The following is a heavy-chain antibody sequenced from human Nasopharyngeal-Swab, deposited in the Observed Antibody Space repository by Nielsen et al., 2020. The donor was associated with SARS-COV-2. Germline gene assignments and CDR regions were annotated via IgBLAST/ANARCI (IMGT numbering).Heavy chain of an antibody. CDR3: ARGGSGSYLPSY. J-gene: IGHJ4*02. CDR2: LPSGPGNT. Sequence: WVRQAPGQRLAWILWLPSGPGNTKYSQKFQGRVTITRDTSASTAYMELSSLRSEDTAVYYCARGGSGSYLPSYWGQGTLVTVSS. D-gene: IGHD1-26*01. V-gene: IGHV1-3*01.